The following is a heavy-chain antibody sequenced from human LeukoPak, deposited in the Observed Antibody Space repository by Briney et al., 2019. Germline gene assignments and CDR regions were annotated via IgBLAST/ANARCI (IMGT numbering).Heavy chain of an antibody. CDR3: AKDGASRGDYHWFDS. CDR2: ISTSSTLI. D-gene: IGHD4-17*01. J-gene: IGHJ5*01. Sequence: PGGSLRLSCGASGFSFTDYTFNWVRQAPGKGLQWVSSISTSSTLIYYADSVKGRFTISRDNSRDALHLQMNSLRVEDTAVYYCAKDGASRGDYHWFDSWGQGTLVTVSS. CDR1: GFSFTDYT. V-gene: IGHV3-21*04.